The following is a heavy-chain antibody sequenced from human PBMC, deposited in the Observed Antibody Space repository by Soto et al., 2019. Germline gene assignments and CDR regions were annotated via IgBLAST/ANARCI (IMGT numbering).Heavy chain of an antibody. Sequence: SETLSLTCTVSGGSISTYYWSWIRQPPGKGLEWIGYIYYTGTNNYNYNPSLKSRVTMSVDTSKYQFSLKLSSVTAADTAVYYCARSYNSSGYPLYFDDWGQGPLVIVSS. D-gene: IGHD3-22*01. CDR2: IYYTGTNNY. J-gene: IGHJ4*02. CDR1: GGSISTYY. V-gene: IGHV4-59*01. CDR3: ARSYNSSGYPLYFDD.